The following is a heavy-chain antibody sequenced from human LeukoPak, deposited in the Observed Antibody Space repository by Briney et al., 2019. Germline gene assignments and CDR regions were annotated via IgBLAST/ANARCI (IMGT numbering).Heavy chain of an antibody. CDR2: ISSSGSPI. CDR3: VTETTVTGWGY. Sequence: PGGSLRLSCATSGFTFSDYYMSWIRQAPGKGLERVSYISSSGSPIYYADSVKGRFTISRDNAKNSLFLQMNSLRAEDTAMYYCVTETTVTGWGYWGQGTLVTVSS. V-gene: IGHV3-11*04. J-gene: IGHJ4*02. D-gene: IGHD4-17*01. CDR1: GFTFSDYY.